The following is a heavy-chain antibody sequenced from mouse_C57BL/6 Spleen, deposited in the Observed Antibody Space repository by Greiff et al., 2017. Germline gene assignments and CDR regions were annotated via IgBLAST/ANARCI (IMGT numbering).Heavy chain of an antibody. CDR1: GFSLTSYG. D-gene: IGHD2-5*01. J-gene: IGHJ1*03. CDR3: AREHYSNWYFDV. CDR2: IWRGGST. V-gene: IGHV2-2*01. Sequence: VMLVESGPGLVQPSQSLSITCTVSGFSLTSYGVHWVRQSPGKGLEWLGVIWRGGSTDYNAAFISRLSISKDNSKSQVFFKMNSLQAGDTAIYYCAREHYSNWYFDVWGTGTTVTVSS.